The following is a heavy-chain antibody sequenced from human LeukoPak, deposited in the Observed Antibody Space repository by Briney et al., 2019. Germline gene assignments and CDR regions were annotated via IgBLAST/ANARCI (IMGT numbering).Heavy chain of an antibody. CDR2: IIPIFGTA. CDR1: GGTFSSYA. J-gene: IGHJ4*02. D-gene: IGHD1-7*01. Sequence: SVKVSCKASGGTFSSYAISWVRQAPGQGLEWMGGIIPIFGTANYAQKFQGRVTITADESTSTAYMELSSLRSEDTAVYYCARAAMPRTGTTWVYFDYWGQGTLVTVSS. CDR3: ARAAMPRTGTTWVYFDY. V-gene: IGHV1-69*13.